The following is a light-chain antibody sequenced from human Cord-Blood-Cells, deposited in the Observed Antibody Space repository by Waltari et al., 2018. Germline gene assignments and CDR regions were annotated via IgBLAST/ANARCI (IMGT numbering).Light chain of an antibody. CDR3: QKYNSAPRT. V-gene: IGKV1-27*01. Sequence: DIKMTQSPSPLSPSVGDRVTITCRASQGISNYLAWYQQKPGKVPKLLIYAASTLQSGVPSRFSGSGSGTDFTLTISSLQPEDVATYYCQKYNSAPRTFGQGTKVEIK. J-gene: IGKJ1*01. CDR2: AAS. CDR1: QGISNY.